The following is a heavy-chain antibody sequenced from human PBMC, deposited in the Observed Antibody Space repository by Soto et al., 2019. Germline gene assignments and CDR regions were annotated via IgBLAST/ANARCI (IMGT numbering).Heavy chain of an antibody. CDR3: SIAESGSYSIDF. CDR1: GFIFSTYN. V-gene: IGHV3-21*01. CDR2: ISSSSNFM. Sequence: GGSLRLSCAASGFIFSTYNMNWVRQAPGKGLEWVSSISSSSNFMYYVDSVKGRFTISRDNAKNSLYLQMNSLRADDTAVYYCSIAESGSYSIDFWGQGTLVTVSS. J-gene: IGHJ4*02. D-gene: IGHD1-26*01.